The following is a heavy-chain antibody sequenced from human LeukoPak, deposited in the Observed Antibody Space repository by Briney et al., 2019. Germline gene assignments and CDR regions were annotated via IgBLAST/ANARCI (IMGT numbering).Heavy chain of an antibody. D-gene: IGHD3-22*01. CDR1: GDSISSYY. Sequence: SETLSLTRTVSGDSISSYYWSWMRQPPGKGLEWIGYIYYSGSTNYNPSLKSRVTISVDTSKNQFSLKLSSVTAADTAVYYCARVLARGGYYYDSSGYPFYYYYGMDVWGQGTTVTVSS. CDR2: IYYSGST. CDR3: ARVLARGGYYYDSSGYPFYYYYGMDV. V-gene: IGHV4-59*01. J-gene: IGHJ6*02.